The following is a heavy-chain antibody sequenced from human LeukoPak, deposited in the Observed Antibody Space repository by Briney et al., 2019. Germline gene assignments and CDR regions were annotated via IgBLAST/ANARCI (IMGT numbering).Heavy chain of an antibody. Sequence: GGSLRLSCAASGFIFSNYWMSWVRQAPGKGLEWVANMNQDGSEKYYVDSVKGRFTISRDNAKNSLYLQMSSLRAEDTAVYYCARDGVAELMSALDYWGQGILVTVSS. CDR1: GFIFSNYW. J-gene: IGHJ4*02. D-gene: IGHD1-26*01. CDR2: MNQDGSEK. CDR3: ARDGVAELMSALDY. V-gene: IGHV3-7*01.